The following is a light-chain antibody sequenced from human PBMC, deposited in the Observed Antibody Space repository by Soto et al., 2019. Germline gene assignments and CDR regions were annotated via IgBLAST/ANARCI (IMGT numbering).Light chain of an antibody. J-gene: IGLJ1*01. Sequence: QSALTQPPSASGSPGQSVTIPCTGTSSDVGGYDHVSWYQQHPGKAPKLMIYEVTKRPAGVPDRSSGSKSGNTASLTVSGLQAEDEADYYCSSDAGNYNYVFGTGTKLTVL. CDR2: EVT. V-gene: IGLV2-8*01. CDR3: SSDAGNYNYV. CDR1: SSDVGGYDH.